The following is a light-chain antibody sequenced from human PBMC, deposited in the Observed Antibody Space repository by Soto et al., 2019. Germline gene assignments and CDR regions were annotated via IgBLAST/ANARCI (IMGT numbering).Light chain of an antibody. CDR3: QHRGYWLGT. CDR2: DAS. V-gene: IGKV3-11*01. CDR1: QSVGSF. J-gene: IGKJ3*01. Sequence: EIVLTQSPATLSLSPGERATLSCRASQSVGSFLAWYQQKSGQAPRLLIYDASNRAHGIPARFSGTGSGTDVTLTSGRLEPEDFAVYYCQHRGYWLGTFGPGTKVDIK.